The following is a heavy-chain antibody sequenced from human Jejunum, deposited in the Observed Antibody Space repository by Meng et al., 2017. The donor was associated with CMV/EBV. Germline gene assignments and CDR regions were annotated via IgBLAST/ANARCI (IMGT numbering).Heavy chain of an antibody. Sequence: HMTEPGPGLVRPSQTLSLTCSASGASISSGDFCWSWIRQPPGKGLEYIGYIDNRGSTYYNPSLKSRVTMSMDTSKNQFSLKLTSVTAADTAVYYCARGYSSGWNYFHYWGQGTLVTVSS. V-gene: IGHV4-30-4*01. CDR1: GASISSGDFC. CDR2: IDNRGST. J-gene: IGHJ4*02. D-gene: IGHD6-19*01. CDR3: ARGYSSGWNYFHY.